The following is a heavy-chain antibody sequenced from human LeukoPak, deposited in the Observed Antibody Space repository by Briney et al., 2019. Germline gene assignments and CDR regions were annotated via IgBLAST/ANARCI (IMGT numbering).Heavy chain of an antibody. CDR1: GYTFTSYG. V-gene: IGHV1-18*01. CDR3: ARALVVVPPRCYFDY. CDR2: ISAYNGNT. J-gene: IGHJ4*02. Sequence: GASVKVSCKASGYTFTSYGISWVRQAPGQGLEWMGWISAYNGNTNYAQKLQGRVTMTADTSTSTAYMGLRSLRSDDTAVYYCARALVVVPPRCYFDYWGQGTLVTVSS. D-gene: IGHD2-2*01.